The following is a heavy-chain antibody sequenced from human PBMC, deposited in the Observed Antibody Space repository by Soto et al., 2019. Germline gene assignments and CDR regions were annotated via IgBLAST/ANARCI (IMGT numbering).Heavy chain of an antibody. CDR1: GGSISSYY. CDR2: IYYSGST. CDR3: ARHGGVTYYYDSSGRSFDY. Sequence: SETLSLTCTVSGGSISSYYGSWIRQHPGKGLEWIGYIYYSGSTNYNPSLKSRVTISVDTSKNQFSLKLSSVTAADTAVYYCARHGGVTYYYDSSGRSFDYWGQGTLVTVSS. J-gene: IGHJ4*02. D-gene: IGHD3-22*01. V-gene: IGHV4-59*08.